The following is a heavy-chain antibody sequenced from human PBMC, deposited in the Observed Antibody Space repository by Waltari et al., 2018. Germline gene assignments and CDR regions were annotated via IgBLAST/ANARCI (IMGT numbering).Heavy chain of an antibody. V-gene: IGHV3-21*01. D-gene: IGHD6-13*01. CDR2: ISSSSSYI. Sequence: EVQLVESGGGLVKPGGSLRLSCAASGFTFSSYSMNWVRQAPGKGLEWVSSISSSSSYIYYADSVKGRFTISRDNAKNSLYLQMNSLRAEDTAVYYCARAYSSSWYLFDYWGQGTLVTVSS. CDR3: ARAYSSSWYLFDY. J-gene: IGHJ4*02. CDR1: GFTFSSYS.